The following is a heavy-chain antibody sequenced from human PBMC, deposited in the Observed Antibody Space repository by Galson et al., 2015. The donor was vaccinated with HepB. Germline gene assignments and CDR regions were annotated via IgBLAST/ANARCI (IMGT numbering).Heavy chain of an antibody. CDR2: IYFSGST. Sequence: LSLTCTVSGGSISSGGYYWSWIRQNPGKGLEWIGYIYFSGSTYYNPSLKSRVTISVDTSKSQFSLRLTSVTAADTAVYYCARAAPDDYGDYGWFDPWGQGTLVTVSS. V-gene: IGHV4-31*03. D-gene: IGHD4-17*01. CDR3: ARAAPDDYGDYGWFDP. J-gene: IGHJ5*02. CDR1: GGSISSGGYY.